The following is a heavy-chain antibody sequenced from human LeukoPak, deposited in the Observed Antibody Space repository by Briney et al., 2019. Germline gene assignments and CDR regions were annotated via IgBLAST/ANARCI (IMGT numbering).Heavy chain of an antibody. Sequence: SETLSLTCTVSGGSISSYYWSWIRQPPGKGLEWIGYIYYSGSTNYNPSLKSRVTISVDTSKNQFSLKLSSVTAADTAVYYCASPGPGSGWYTLGYWGQGTLVTVSP. D-gene: IGHD6-19*01. CDR2: IYYSGST. V-gene: IGHV4-59*08. CDR1: GGSISSYY. J-gene: IGHJ4*02. CDR3: ASPGPGSGWYTLGY.